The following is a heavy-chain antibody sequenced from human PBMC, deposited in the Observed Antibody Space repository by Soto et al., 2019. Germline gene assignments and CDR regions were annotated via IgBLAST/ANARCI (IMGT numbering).Heavy chain of an antibody. V-gene: IGHV1-2*04. CDR1: GYTFTGYY. J-gene: IGHJ4*02. D-gene: IGHD6-6*01. Sequence: ASVKVSCKASGYTFTGYYMHWVRQAPGQGLEWMGWINPNSGGTNYAQKLQGWVTMTRDTSISTAYMELSRLRSDDTAVYYCARGNIAARWYYFDYWGQGTLVTVSS. CDR2: INPNSGGT. CDR3: ARGNIAARWYYFDY.